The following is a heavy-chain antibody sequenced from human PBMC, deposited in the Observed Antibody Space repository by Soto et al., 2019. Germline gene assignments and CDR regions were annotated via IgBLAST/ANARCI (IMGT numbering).Heavy chain of an antibody. CDR2: INHSGST. D-gene: IGHD4-17*01. Sequence: QVQLQQWGAVLLKPSETLSLTCAVYGGSFSGYYWSWIRQPPGKGLEWIGEINHSGSTNYNPSLKSRVTISVDTSKNQFSLKLSSVTAADTAVYYCARRDYGDYLDYWGQGTLVTVSS. CDR1: GGSFSGYY. J-gene: IGHJ4*02. V-gene: IGHV4-34*01. CDR3: ARRDYGDYLDY.